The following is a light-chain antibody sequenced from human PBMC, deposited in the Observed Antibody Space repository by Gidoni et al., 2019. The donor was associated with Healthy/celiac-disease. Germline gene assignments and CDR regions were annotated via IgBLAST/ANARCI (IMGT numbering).Light chain of an antibody. V-gene: IGKV1-39*01. J-gene: IGKJ4*01. CDR3: QQSYSTPPVT. CDR1: QSISSY. Sequence: DIQMTQSPSSLSASVGDRVTITCRASQSISSYLNWYQQKPGKAPKHLIYAASSLQSGVPSRFSGSGSGTDFTLTISSLQAEDVATYYCQQSYSTPPVTFGGGTKVEIK. CDR2: AAS.